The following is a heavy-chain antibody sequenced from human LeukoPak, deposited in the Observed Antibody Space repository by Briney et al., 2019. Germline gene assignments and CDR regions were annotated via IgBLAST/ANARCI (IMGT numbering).Heavy chain of an antibody. V-gene: IGHV3-30*18. CDR3: ANREYHLPALY. Sequence: PGGSLRLSCAASGFTFSSYSMNWVRQAPGKGLEWVAVISYDGSNKYYADSVKGRFTISRDNSKNTLYLQMNSLRAEDTAVYYCANREYHLPALYWGQGTLVTVSS. D-gene: IGHD2-2*01. CDR2: ISYDGSNK. CDR1: GFTFSSYS. J-gene: IGHJ4*02.